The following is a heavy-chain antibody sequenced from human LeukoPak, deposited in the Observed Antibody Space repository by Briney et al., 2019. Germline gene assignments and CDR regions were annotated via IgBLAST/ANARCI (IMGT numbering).Heavy chain of an antibody. V-gene: IGHV4-39*01. Sequence: SETLSLTCTVSGGSISSSSYYWVWIRHSPGEGLEWIGSIFYSGSSYYNPSLKSRVPISVDTSKSQFSLKLSSVTAADTAVYYCARQYDSSGYYYFDYWGQGTLVTVSS. CDR2: IFYSGSS. J-gene: IGHJ4*02. CDR1: GGSISSSSYY. D-gene: IGHD3-22*01. CDR3: ARQYDSSGYYYFDY.